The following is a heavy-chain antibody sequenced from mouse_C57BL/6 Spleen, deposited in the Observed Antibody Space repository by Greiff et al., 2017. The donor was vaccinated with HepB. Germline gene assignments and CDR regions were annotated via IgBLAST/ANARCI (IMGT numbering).Heavy chain of an antibody. J-gene: IGHJ3*01. CDR2: INPSNGGT. Sequence: VQLQQPGTELVKPGASVKLSCKASGYTFTSYWMPWVKQRPGKGLEWIGNINPSNGGTNYNEKFKSKATLTVDKSSSTAYMQLSSLTSEDSAVYYCARSGDYDYDGFAYWGQGTLVTVSA. V-gene: IGHV1-53*01. CDR1: GYTFTSYW. CDR3: ARSGDYDYDGFAY. D-gene: IGHD2-4*01.